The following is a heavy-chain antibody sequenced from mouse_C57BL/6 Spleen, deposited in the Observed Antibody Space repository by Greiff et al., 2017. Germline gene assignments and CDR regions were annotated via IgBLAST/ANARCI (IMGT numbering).Heavy chain of an antibody. CDR1: GYAFSSYW. Sequence: QVQLQQSGAELVKPGASVKISCKASGYAFSSYWMNWVKQRPGKGLEWIGQIYPGDGDTNYNGKFKGKATLTADKSSSTAYMQLSSLTSEDSAVYFCARLYYYGSSYEDYYAMDYWGQGTSVTVSS. D-gene: IGHD1-1*01. J-gene: IGHJ4*01. CDR3: ARLYYYGSSYEDYYAMDY. CDR2: IYPGDGDT. V-gene: IGHV1-80*01.